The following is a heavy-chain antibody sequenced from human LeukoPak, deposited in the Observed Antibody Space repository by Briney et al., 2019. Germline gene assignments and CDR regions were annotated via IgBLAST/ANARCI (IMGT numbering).Heavy chain of an antibody. CDR3: AKVPEGGVRGVIIGPLAY. Sequence: GGSLRLSCAASGFTFSSYGMSWVRHAPGKGLEWVSAISGSGGSTYYADSVKGRFTISRDNSKNTLYLQMNSLRAEHTAVYYCAKVPEGGVRGVIIGPLAYWGQGTLVTVSS. V-gene: IGHV3-23*01. CDR2: ISGSGGST. J-gene: IGHJ4*02. CDR1: GFTFSSYG. D-gene: IGHD3-10*01.